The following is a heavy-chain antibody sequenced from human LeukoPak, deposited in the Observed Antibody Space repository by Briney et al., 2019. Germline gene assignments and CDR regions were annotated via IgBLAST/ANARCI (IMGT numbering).Heavy chain of an antibody. CDR3: ARNDYGTYYFDY. CDR2: ISYDGSKK. J-gene: IGHJ4*02. CDR1: GFTFSRYA. V-gene: IGHV3-30-3*01. Sequence: GGSLRLSCAASGFTFSRYAMHWVREAPGKGLVWVAVISYDGSKKYYADSVKGRFTISRDNSKNTLYLQMNSLRAEDTAVYYCARNDYGTYYFDYWGQGTLVTVSS. D-gene: IGHD4-17*01.